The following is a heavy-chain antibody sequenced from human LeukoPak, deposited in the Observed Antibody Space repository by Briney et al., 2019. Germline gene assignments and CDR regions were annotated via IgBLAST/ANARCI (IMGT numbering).Heavy chain of an antibody. CDR1: GYTFTGYY. V-gene: IGHV1-2*02. J-gene: IGHJ5*02. Sequence: GASVKVSCKASGYTFTGYYRHWVRRAPGQGLEWMGWINPNSGGTNYAQKFQGRVTMTRDTSISTAYMELSRLRSDDTAVYYCLGYCSGGSFYGEFDPWGQGTLVTVSS. D-gene: IGHD2-15*01. CDR3: LGYCSGGSFYGEFDP. CDR2: INPNSGGT.